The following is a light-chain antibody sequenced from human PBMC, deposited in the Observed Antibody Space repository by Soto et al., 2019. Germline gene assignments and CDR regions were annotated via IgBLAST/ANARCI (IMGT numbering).Light chain of an antibody. CDR2: WAS. CDR1: QSVLYSSDNKNY. J-gene: IGKJ4*01. Sequence: DFVVTQSPDSLPVSLGERATINCKSSQSVLYSSDNKNYLAWYQQKPGQPPKLLIYWASTRESGVPDRFSGSGSGTDFTLTINSLQAEDVAVYYCQQYYSTPLTFGGGPKVEIK. V-gene: IGKV4-1*01. CDR3: QQYYSTPLT.